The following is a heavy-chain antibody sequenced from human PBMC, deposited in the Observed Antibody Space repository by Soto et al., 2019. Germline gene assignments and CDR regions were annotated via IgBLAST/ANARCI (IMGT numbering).Heavy chain of an antibody. CDR2: IRGSGGPT. D-gene: IGHD5-12*01. J-gene: IGHJ4*02. CDR1: GFIFSNYA. Sequence: DVQLLESGGDLVQPGGSLRLSCAASGFIFSNYAMSWVRQAPGKGLEWVSLIRGSGGPTNYADSVKGRFTVSRDNSKNILLRQTNSLRAEDTAVYYCVKDFRVGYDWTHDWGQGTLVTVSS. CDR3: VKDFRVGYDWTHD. V-gene: IGHV3-23*01.